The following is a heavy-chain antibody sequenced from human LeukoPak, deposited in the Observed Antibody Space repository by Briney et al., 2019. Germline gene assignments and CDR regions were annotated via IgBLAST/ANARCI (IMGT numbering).Heavy chain of an antibody. V-gene: IGHV1-69*05. Sequence: SVKVSCKASGGTFSSYAISWVRQAPGQGLEWMGGIIPIFGTANYAQKFQGRVTITTDESTSTAYMELSSLRSEDTAVYYCARAGAARPPLWYYYYYMDVWGKGTTVTVSS. J-gene: IGHJ6*03. CDR2: IIPIFGTA. CDR3: ARAGAARPPLWYYYYYMDV. D-gene: IGHD6-6*01. CDR1: GGTFSSYA.